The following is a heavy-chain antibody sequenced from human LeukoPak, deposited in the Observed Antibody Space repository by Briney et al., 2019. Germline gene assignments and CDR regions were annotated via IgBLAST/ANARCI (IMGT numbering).Heavy chain of an antibody. D-gene: IGHD4-11*01. CDR2: MFYNGIT. CDR3: ARDRNLYYFDY. V-gene: IGHV4-39*07. Sequence: SSETLSLTCSVSNASITSRGHYWGWIRQPPGKGLEWIGSMFYNGITYYSPSLKSRVTISVDTSKNQFSLRMSSVTAADTAVYYCARDRNLYYFDYWGQGALVTVSS. J-gene: IGHJ4*02. CDR1: NASITSRGHY.